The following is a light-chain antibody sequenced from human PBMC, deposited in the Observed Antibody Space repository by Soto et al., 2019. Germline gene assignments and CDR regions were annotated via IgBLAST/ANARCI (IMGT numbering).Light chain of an antibody. CDR3: QVWDSNTVV. J-gene: IGLJ3*02. CDR2: RDS. CDR1: NIGGKN. Sequence: SYELTQPLSVSVALGQKARMTCGGNNIGGKNVHWYQQKPAQAPVLVIYRDSNRPSGIPERFSGSNSGNTATLTISRAQGGDESDYYCQVWDSNTVVFGGGTKLTVL. V-gene: IGLV3-9*01.